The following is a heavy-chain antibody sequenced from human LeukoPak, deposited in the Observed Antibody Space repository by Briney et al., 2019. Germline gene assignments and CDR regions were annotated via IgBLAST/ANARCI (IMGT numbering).Heavy chain of an antibody. CDR1: GYSISSGYY. Sequence: SATLSLTCTVTGYSISSGYYWGWIRQPPGKGLGWIGSIYHSGSTYYNLSLKSRVTISVDTSKNQFSLKLSSVTAADTAVYYCARGALMYYYDSSGYSFDYWGQGTLVTVSS. CDR3: ARGALMYYYDSSGYSFDY. CDR2: IYHSGST. D-gene: IGHD3-22*01. J-gene: IGHJ4*02. V-gene: IGHV4-38-2*02.